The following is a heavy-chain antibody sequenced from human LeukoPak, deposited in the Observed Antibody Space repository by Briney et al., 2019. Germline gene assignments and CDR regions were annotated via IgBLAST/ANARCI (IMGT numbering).Heavy chain of an antibody. CDR2: VSGYNGNT. D-gene: IGHD3-22*01. CDR3: ARTPANYYDSSGYPTFFDY. V-gene: IGHV1-18*01. Sequence: ASVKVSCKASGYTFTSYGIAWVRQAPGQGLEWMGWVSGYNGNTNYAQRVQGRVTMTTDTSTSTAYMELRSLRSDDTAVYYCARTPANYYDSSGYPTFFDYWGQGTLVTVSS. CDR1: GYTFTSYG. J-gene: IGHJ4*02.